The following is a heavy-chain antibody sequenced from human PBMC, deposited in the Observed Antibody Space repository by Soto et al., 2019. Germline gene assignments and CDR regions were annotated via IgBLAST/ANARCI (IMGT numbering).Heavy chain of an antibody. V-gene: IGHV4-61*01. CDR1: GGSVSSGIYY. D-gene: IGHD1-26*01. Sequence: SETLSLTCTVSGGSVSSGIYYWSWIRQPPGKGLEWIGYIYHSGSPNYNPSLKSRVTISVDTSKNQFSLKLSSVTATDTAVYYCAREFGSYPYYFDYWGQGTLVTTSS. J-gene: IGHJ4*02. CDR3: AREFGSYPYYFDY. CDR2: IYHSGSP.